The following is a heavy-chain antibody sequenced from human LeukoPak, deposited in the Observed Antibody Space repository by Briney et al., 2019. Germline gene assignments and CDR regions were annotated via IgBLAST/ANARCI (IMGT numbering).Heavy chain of an antibody. CDR1: GFTFSSYW. J-gene: IGHJ6*02. CDR3: ARVGDSSGYYGFYYYYYGMDV. CDR2: INSDGSST. V-gene: IGHV3-74*01. D-gene: IGHD3-22*01. Sequence: GGSLRLSCAASGFTFSSYWMHWVRQAPGKGLVWVSRINSDGSSTSYADSVKGRFTISRDNAKNTLYLQMNSLRAEDTAVYYCARVGDSSGYYGFYYYYYGMDVWGQGTTVTVSS.